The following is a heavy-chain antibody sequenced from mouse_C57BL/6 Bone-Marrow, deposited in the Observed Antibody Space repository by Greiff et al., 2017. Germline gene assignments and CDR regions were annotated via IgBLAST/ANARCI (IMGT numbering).Heavy chain of an antibody. J-gene: IGHJ3*01. CDR1: GYTFTSYW. V-gene: IGHV1-55*01. Sequence: VQLMESGAELVKPGASVKMSCKASGYTFTSYWITWVKQRPGQGLEWIGDIYPGSGSTNYNEKFKSKATLTVDTSSSTAYMQLSSLTSEDSAVYYCATLRFAYWGQGTLVTVSA. CDR2: IYPGSGST. CDR3: ATLRFAY.